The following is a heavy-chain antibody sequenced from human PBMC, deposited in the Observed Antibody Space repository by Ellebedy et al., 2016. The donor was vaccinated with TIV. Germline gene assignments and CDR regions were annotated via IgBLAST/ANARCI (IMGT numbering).Heavy chain of an antibody. V-gene: IGHV3-7*03. CDR1: GFTFSNCW. CDR3: VRNRGLDV. CDR2: IKQDGSEK. J-gene: IGHJ6*02. Sequence: PGGSLRLSCAASGFTFSNCWMTWVRQAPGKGLEWVANIKQDGSEKYYVDSVKGRFTISRDNAKNSLYLQMNYLRAEDTAVYYCVRNRGLDVWGQGTTVTVSS.